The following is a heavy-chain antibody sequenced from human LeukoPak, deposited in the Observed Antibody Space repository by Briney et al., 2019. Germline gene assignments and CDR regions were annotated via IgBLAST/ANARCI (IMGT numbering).Heavy chain of an antibody. CDR3: AKGDSSSWGVFDY. CDR2: ISGGGGST. D-gene: IGHD6-13*01. V-gene: IGHV3-23*01. CDR1: GLTFSSYA. J-gene: IGHJ4*02. Sequence: GGSLRLSCAASGLTFSSYAMSWVRQAPGKGLEWVSTISGGGGSTSYADSVRGRFTISRDNSKNTLYLQMNSLRAEDTAIYYCAKGDSSSWGVFDYWGQGTLVTVSS.